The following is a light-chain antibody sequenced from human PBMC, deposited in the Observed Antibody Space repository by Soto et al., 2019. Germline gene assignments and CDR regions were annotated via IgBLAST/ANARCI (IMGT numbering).Light chain of an antibody. CDR1: SSNIGAGYD. CDR2: GNS. Sequence: QAVVTQPPSVSGAPGQRVTISCTGSSSNIGAGYDVHWYQQLPGTAPKLLIYGNSNRPSGVPDRFSGSKSGTSASLAITGLQADDEADYYCQSSDSSLSVYVFGTGTKLTVL. CDR3: QSSDSSLSVYV. V-gene: IGLV1-40*01. J-gene: IGLJ1*01.